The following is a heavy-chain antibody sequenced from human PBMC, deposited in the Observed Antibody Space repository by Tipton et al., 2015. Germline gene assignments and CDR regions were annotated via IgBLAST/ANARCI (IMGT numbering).Heavy chain of an antibody. J-gene: IGHJ4*02. CDR1: GFTFSSYW. CDR3: AKDGGDTYGRTLDY. V-gene: IGHV3-74*01. Sequence: SLRLSCAASGFTFSSYWMHWVRQAPGKGLVWVSRINSDGSGTSYADSVKGRFTISRDNAKNTLYLQMNSLRAEDTAVYYCAKDGGDTYGRTLDYWGQGTLVTVSS. CDR2: INSDGSGT. D-gene: IGHD5-18*01.